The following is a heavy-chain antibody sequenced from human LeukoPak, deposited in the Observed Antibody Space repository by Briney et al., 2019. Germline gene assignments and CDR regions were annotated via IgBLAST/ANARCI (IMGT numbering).Heavy chain of an antibody. V-gene: IGHV1-69*13. CDR3: ATVRARVTWDGYDYDDAFDI. D-gene: IGHD5-12*01. CDR2: IIPTFRTA. CDR1: VGTFSSYA. Sequence: SVKVSCKAPVGTFSSYAISWVRQAPEQGLEWMGGIIPTFRTAKYAQKFQGRVMITADESTNTAYMELSSLRSEDTAVYYCATVRARVTWDGYDYDDAFDIWGQGTLVTVSS. J-gene: IGHJ3*02.